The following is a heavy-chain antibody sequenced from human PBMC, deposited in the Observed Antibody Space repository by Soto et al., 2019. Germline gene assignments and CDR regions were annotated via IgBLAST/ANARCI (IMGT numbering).Heavy chain of an antibody. CDR1: GFSLSTSGLG. J-gene: IGHJ4*02. D-gene: IGHD6-19*01. CDR3: AGRVGSGWYEY. V-gene: IGHV2-5*02. Sequence: QITLKESGPTLVKPTQTLTLTCTFSGFSLSTSGLGVGWIRQPPGKALEWLALIYWDDDKRYSPSLKRRLTIPQTPTKNQLAFTLPNMDPVDTATYSGAGRVGSGWYEYWGQGTLVTVAA. CDR2: IYWDDDK.